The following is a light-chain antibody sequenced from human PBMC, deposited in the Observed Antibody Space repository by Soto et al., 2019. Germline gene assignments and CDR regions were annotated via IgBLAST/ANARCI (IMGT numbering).Light chain of an antibody. Sequence: SSELTQPPSVSVAPGQTARITCERNNIGSKSVHWYQQKPGQAPVLVVYDDSDRPSGIPERFSGSKSGNTATLTISRVEAGDEADYHCQVWDSSNDHVVFGGGTKLTVL. CDR3: QVWDSSNDHVV. CDR2: DDS. J-gene: IGLJ2*01. CDR1: NIGSKS. V-gene: IGLV3-21*02.